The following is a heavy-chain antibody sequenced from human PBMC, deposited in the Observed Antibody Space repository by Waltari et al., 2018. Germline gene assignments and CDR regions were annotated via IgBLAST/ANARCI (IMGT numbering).Heavy chain of an antibody. CDR2: IYYSGST. CDR1: GGSISSYY. V-gene: IGHV4-59*08. CDR3: ARLRGGWAVDWFGP. J-gene: IGHJ5*02. D-gene: IGHD1-26*01. Sequence: QVQLQESGPGLVKPSETLSLTCTVSGGSISSYYWSWIRQPPGKGLEWIGYIYYSGSTNYNPSLKSRVTISVDTSKNQFSLKLSSVTAADTAVYYCARLRGGWAVDWFGPWGQGTLVTVSS.